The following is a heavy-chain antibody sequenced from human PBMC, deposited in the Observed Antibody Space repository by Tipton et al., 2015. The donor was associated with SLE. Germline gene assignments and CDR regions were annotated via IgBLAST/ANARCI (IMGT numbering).Heavy chain of an antibody. CDR1: GGSISSGGYY. CDR3: ARDLSGYSYGSYFDY. V-gene: IGHV4-31*03. J-gene: IGHJ4*02. Sequence: TLSLTCTVSGGSISSGGYYWSWIRQHPGKGLEWIGYIHHSGRTHYNWSLKSRVSVSVDTSENQFALKLSSVTAADTAVYYCARDLSGYSYGSYFDYWGQGTLVTVSS. CDR2: IHHSGRT. D-gene: IGHD5-18*01.